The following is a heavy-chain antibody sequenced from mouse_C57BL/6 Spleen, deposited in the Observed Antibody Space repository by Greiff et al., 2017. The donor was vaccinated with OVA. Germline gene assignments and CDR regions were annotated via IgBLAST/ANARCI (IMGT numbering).Heavy chain of an antibody. CDR1: GFNIKNTY. Sequence: EVQLVESVAELVRPGASVKLSCTASGFNIKNTYMHWVKQRPEQGLEWIGRIDPANGNTKYAPKFQGKATITADTSSNTAYLQLSSLTSEDTAIYYCARDLYDGYYVGAMDYWGQGTSVTVSS. J-gene: IGHJ4*01. D-gene: IGHD2-3*01. CDR2: IDPANGNT. V-gene: IGHV14-3*01. CDR3: ARDLYDGYYVGAMDY.